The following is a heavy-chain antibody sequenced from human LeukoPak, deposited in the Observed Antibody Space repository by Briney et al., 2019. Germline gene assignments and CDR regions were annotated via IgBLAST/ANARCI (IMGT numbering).Heavy chain of an antibody. CDR3: AKDLLTTVTTASH. V-gene: IGHV3-23*01. CDR1: GFTFSNYA. CDR2: ISGSGGST. J-gene: IGHJ4*02. D-gene: IGHD4-11*01. Sequence: TGGSLRLSCAASGFTFSNYAMNWVRQAPGKGLEWVSTISGSGGSTYYADSVKGRFTISRDNSKNMLYLQMNSLRAEDTAVYYCAKDLLTTVTTASHWGQGTLVTVSS.